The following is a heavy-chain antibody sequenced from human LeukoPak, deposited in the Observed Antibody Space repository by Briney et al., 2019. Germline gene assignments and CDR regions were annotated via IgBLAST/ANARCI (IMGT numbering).Heavy chain of an antibody. CDR2: LHPVTGGT. V-gene: IGHV1-46*01. D-gene: IGHD1-26*01. J-gene: IGHJ3*02. Sequence: ASVTVSCKASGYTFTTYLIHWVRQAPGQGLAWMGELHPVTGGTNYAQKFQGRVTMTRGTSTSTVYLELSSLTSEDTAVYFCARDPANGRPDAYDIWGQGTRVTVSS. CDR1: GYTFTTYL. CDR3: ARDPANGRPDAYDI.